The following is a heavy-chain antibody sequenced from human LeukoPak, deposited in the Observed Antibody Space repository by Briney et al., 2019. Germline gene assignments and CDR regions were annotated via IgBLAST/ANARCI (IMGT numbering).Heavy chain of an antibody. D-gene: IGHD1-26*01. CDR1: GGSISSGDYY. V-gene: IGHV4-30-4*01. CDR2: IYYSGST. CDR3: ARDVSYSAFDI. Sequence: SETLSLTCTVSGGSISSGDYYWSWIRQPPGKGLEWIGYIYYSGSTYYNPSLKSRVTISVDTSKNQFSLKLSSVTAADTAVYYCARDVSYSAFDIWGQGTMVTVSS. J-gene: IGHJ3*02.